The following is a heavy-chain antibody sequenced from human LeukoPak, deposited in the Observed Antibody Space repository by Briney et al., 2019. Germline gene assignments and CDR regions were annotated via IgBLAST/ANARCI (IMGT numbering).Heavy chain of an antibody. CDR2: VYYRGAT. CDR3: ARDGLSWILDS. Sequence: SETLSLTCTVSGGSLSSNYWSWIRQPPGKGLEWIGFVYYRGATNYNPSLKSRVTISVDTSKNQFSLKLTSVTAADTAVCYCARDGLSWILDSWGQGSLVTVSS. D-gene: IGHD2-2*03. CDR1: GGSLSSNY. V-gene: IGHV4-59*01. J-gene: IGHJ4*02.